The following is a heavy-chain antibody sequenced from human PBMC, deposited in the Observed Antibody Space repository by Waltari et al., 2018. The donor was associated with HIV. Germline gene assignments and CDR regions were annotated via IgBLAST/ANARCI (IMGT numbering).Heavy chain of an antibody. CDR1: GYTFTDSY. CDR2: ISPNIGGT. D-gene: IGHD6-19*01. V-gene: IGHV1-2*06. J-gene: IGHJ5*02. Sequence: QVHLVHSGAEVKKPGASVKVSCKASGYTFTDSYIHWVRQAPGQGLEWMGRISPNIGGTNFAKKFQGRVTMTRDTAISTAFMGRSRLTSDDTAGYYCARARTWYNDAWYRVDPWGQGTLVTVAS. CDR3: ARARTWYNDAWYRVDP.